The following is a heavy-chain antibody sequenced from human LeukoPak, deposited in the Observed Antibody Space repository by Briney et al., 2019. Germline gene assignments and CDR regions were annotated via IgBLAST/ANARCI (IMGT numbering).Heavy chain of an antibody. CDR2: ISSSSSYI. CDR3: ARDRAVGLYYYYMDV. D-gene: IGHD4-23*01. Sequence: GGSLRLSCAASGFTFSSYSMNWVRQAPGKGLEWVSSISSSSSYIYYADSVKGRFTITRDNAKNSLYLQMNSLRAEDTAVYYCARDRAVGLYYYYMDVWGKGTTVTVSS. CDR1: GFTFSSYS. V-gene: IGHV3-21*01. J-gene: IGHJ6*03.